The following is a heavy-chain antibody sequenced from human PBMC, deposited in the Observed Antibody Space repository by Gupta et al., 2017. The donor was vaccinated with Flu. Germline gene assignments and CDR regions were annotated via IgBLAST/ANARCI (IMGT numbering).Heavy chain of an antibody. V-gene: IGHV3-7*01. D-gene: IGHD3-9*01. CDR1: GFTFFSFG. CDR3: VRDGSYDILTGYYTDSYFDH. Sequence: EVQLVESGGGLVQPGGSLRLSCAASGFTFFSFGMTWVRQAPGKGLEWVANIKHDGSEKYYVDSVKGRFTISRDNAKNSLYLQMNSLRAEDTAVYYCVRDGSYDILTGYYTDSYFDHWGQGTLVTVSS. CDR2: IKHDGSEK. J-gene: IGHJ4*02.